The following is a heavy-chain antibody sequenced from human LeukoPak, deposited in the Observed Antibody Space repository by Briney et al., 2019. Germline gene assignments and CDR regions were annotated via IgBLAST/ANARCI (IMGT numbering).Heavy chain of an antibody. CDR1: GFTFSSYA. CDR2: ISGSGGST. V-gene: IGHV3-23*01. Sequence: GGSLRLSCATSGFTFSSYAMSWVRQAPGKGLEWVSAISGSGGSTYYADSVKGRFTISRDNSKNTLYLQMNSLRAEDTAVYYCAKDPSQWLVTIDYWGQGTLVTVSS. D-gene: IGHD6-19*01. J-gene: IGHJ4*02. CDR3: AKDPSQWLVTIDY.